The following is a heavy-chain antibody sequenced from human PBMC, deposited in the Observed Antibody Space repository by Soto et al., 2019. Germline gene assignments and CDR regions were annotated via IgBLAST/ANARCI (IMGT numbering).Heavy chain of an antibody. J-gene: IGHJ6*02. CDR1: GFTVSSNY. Sequence: PGGSLRLSCAASGFTVSSNYMSWVRQAPGKGLEWVSVIYSGGSTYYADSVKGRFTISRDNSKNTLYLQMNSLRAEDTAVYYCASQAVTSFYGMDVWGQGTTVTVSS. V-gene: IGHV3-53*01. D-gene: IGHD3-16*01. CDR2: IYSGGST. CDR3: ASQAVTSFYGMDV.